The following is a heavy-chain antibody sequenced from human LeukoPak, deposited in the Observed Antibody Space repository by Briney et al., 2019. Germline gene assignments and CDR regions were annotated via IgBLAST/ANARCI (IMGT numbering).Heavy chain of an antibody. D-gene: IGHD3-22*01. V-gene: IGHV1-69*13. Sequence: ASVKVSCKASGGTFSSYAISWVRQAPGQGLEWMGGIIPIFGTANYAQKFQGRVTITADESTSTAYMELSSLRSEDTAVYYCAIDFFQSYYDSSGYLVYWGQGTQVTVSS. CDR2: IIPIFGTA. CDR1: GGTFSSYA. J-gene: IGHJ4*02. CDR3: AIDFFQSYYDSSGYLVY.